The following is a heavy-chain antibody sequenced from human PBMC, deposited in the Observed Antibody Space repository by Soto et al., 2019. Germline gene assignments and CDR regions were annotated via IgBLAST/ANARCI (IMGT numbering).Heavy chain of an antibody. Sequence: SLRLSCAASGFTFSSYGMHWVRQAPGKGLEWVAVIWYDGSNKYYADSAKGRFTISRDNSKNTLYLQMNSLRAEDTAVYYCARGSYGEMGLTDYFDYWGQGTLVTVSS. J-gene: IGHJ4*02. CDR2: IWYDGSNK. D-gene: IGHD5-18*01. CDR3: ARGSYGEMGLTDYFDY. V-gene: IGHV3-33*01. CDR1: GFTFSSYG.